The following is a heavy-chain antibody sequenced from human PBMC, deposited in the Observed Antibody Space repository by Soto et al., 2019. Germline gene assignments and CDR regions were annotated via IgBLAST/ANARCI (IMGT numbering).Heavy chain of an antibody. CDR3: ATIEMASIK. J-gene: IGHJ4*02. CDR1: GASIRSGGYY. V-gene: IGHV4-31*03. Sequence: SETLSLTCSVSGASIRSGGYYWSWLRQSPGKGLEWIGHIYYTGSTFYSPSLKSRLTISLDTSKNQFSLDLRSVTAAATAMYYCATIEMASIKWGRGTLVTVSS. CDR2: IYYTGST.